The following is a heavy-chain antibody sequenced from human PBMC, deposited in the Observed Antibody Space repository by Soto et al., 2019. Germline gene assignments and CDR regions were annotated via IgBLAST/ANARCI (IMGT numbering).Heavy chain of an antibody. D-gene: IGHD1-26*01. J-gene: IGHJ5*02. CDR2: VSASGSIT. Sequence: EVQLLESGGGLVQPGESLRLSCAVSGFSFSSYAMSWVRQTPGKGLEWVSTVSASGSITHSADSVKGRFTISRDNSQNTLYLQMNGLRAEDTAVYYCAKNQGVELVPLATVDWFDPWGQGSVVTVSS. V-gene: IGHV3-23*01. CDR3: AKNQGVELVPLATVDWFDP. CDR1: GFSFSSYA.